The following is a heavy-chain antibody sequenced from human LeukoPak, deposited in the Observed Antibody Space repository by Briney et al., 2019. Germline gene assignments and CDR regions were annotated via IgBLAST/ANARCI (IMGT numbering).Heavy chain of an antibody. J-gene: IGHJ1*01. D-gene: IGHD6-19*01. Sequence: GGSLRLSCAASGFILSSYSMHWVRQAPGKGVQFVSAISRNGGDTYYANSVKGRFTISRDISKNTLYLQMGSLRPEDMAVYYCARVDSGSACASWGQGILVTVSS. CDR1: GFILSSYS. CDR2: ISRNGGDT. V-gene: IGHV3-64*01. CDR3: ARVDSGSACAS.